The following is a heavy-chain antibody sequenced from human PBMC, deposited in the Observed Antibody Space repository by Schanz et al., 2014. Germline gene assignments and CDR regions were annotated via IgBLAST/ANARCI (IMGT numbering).Heavy chain of an antibody. CDR3: ARDMTIAPA. J-gene: IGHJ5*02. CDR2: ISFDGRNK. Sequence: QLQLVESGGGVVQPGGSLTLSCVASGFTFSNYAMHWVRQAPGKGLDWLAVISFDGRNKYHAQSVKGRFTISRDNSKNTLYLQMDTLRVEDTAMFYCARDMTIAPAWGQGTLVTVSS. V-gene: IGHV3-30*03. CDR1: GFTFSNYA. D-gene: IGHD6-13*01.